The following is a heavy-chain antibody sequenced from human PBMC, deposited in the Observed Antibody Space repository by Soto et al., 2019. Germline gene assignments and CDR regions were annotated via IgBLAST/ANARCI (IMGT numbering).Heavy chain of an antibody. V-gene: IGHV1-58*01. CDR3: AAGDFWRGYPDMSYSYYGMDV. Sequence: SVKVSCKASGFTFTSSAVQWVRQARGQRLEWIGWIVVGSGNTNYAQKVQERVTITRDMSTSTAYMELSSLRSEDTAVYYCAAGDFWRGYPDMSYSYYGMDVWGRATTVTVSS. J-gene: IGHJ6*02. D-gene: IGHD3-3*01. CDR1: GFTFTSSA. CDR2: IVVGSGNT.